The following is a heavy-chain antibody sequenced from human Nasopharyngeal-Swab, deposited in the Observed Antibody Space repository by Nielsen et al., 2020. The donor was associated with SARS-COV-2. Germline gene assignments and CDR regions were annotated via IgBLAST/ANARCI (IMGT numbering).Heavy chain of an antibody. J-gene: IGHJ3*02. D-gene: IGHD3-9*01. V-gene: IGHV3-23*01. CDR2: ISGSGGSS. CDR1: GFTFSSYA. CDR3: AKDTALYLAFDI. Sequence: GGSLRLCCAASGFTFSSYAMCWVRQATGKGLEWVSAISGSGGSSYYADSVKGRFTISRDNSKNTLYLQMNSLRAEDTAVYYCAKDTALYLAFDIWGQGTMVTVSS.